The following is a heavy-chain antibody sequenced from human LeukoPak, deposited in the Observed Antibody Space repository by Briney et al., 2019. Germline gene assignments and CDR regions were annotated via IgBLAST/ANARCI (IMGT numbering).Heavy chain of an antibody. D-gene: IGHD6-19*01. CDR3: AKPSYSSGYQVWYYYMDV. CDR2: ISGSGYST. V-gene: IGHV3-23*01. Sequence: GGSLRLSCAASGFNFSIYALSWVRQAPGKGLEWVSAISGSGYSTYYADSVKGRFTISRDNSKNTLYLQMNSLRAEDTAVYYCAKPSYSSGYQVWYYYMDVWGKGTTVTVSS. J-gene: IGHJ6*03. CDR1: GFNFSIYA.